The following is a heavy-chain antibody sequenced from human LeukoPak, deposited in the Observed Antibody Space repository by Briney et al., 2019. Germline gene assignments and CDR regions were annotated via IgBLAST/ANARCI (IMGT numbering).Heavy chain of an antibody. D-gene: IGHD3-10*01. CDR2: IYYAGAT. CDR1: GGSISTSSFY. CDR3: ARRFGDPFDY. V-gene: IGHV4-39*07. Sequence: PSETLSLTCSVSGGSISTSSFYWGWIRQPPGKGLEWIGHIYYAGATYYNASLKSRVTISVDTSKNQFSLNLSSVTAADTAVYYCARRFGDPFDYWGQGTLVTVSS. J-gene: IGHJ4*02.